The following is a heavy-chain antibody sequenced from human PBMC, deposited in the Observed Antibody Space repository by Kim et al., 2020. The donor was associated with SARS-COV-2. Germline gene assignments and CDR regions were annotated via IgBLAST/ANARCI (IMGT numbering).Heavy chain of an antibody. D-gene: IGHD6-13*01. J-gene: IGHJ4*02. CDR3: ARGRIAAAGSDY. V-gene: IGHV1-69*13. Sequence: SVKVSCKASGGTFSSYAISWVRQAPGQGLEWMGGIIPIFGTANYAQKFQGRVTITADESTSTAYMELSSLRSEDTAVYYCARGRIAAAGSDYWGQGTLVTVSS. CDR1: GGTFSSYA. CDR2: IIPIFGTA.